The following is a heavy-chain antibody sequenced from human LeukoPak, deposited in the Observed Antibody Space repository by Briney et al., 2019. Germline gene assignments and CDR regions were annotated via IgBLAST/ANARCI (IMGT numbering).Heavy chain of an antibody. D-gene: IGHD2-15*01. CDR2: ISAYNGNT. CDR1: GYTFTSYG. J-gene: IGHJ5*02. V-gene: IGHV1-18*01. CDR3: ARDMSPPSYNWFDP. Sequence: ASVKVSCKASGYTFTSYGISWVRQAPGQGLEWMGWISAYNGNTNYAQKLQGRVTMTTDTSTSTAHMELRSLRSDDTAVYYCARDMSPPSYNWFDPWGQGTLVTVSS.